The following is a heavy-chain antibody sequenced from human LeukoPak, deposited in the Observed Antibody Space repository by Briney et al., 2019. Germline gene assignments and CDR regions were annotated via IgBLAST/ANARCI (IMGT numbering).Heavy chain of an antibody. V-gene: IGHV4-38-2*02. D-gene: IGHD3-3*01. CDR3: ARVARITIFGVVIIGHYYYYMDV. CDR2: IYHSGST. Sequence: SETLSLTCTVSGYSISSGYYWGWIRQPPGKGLEWIGSIYHSGSTYYNPSLKSRVTISVDTSKNQFSLKLSSVTAADTAVYYCARVARITIFGVVIIGHYYYYMDVWGKGTTVTVSS. J-gene: IGHJ6*03. CDR1: GYSISSGYY.